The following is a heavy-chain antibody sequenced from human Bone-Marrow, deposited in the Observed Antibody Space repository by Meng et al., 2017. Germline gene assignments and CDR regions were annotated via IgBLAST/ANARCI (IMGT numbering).Heavy chain of an antibody. J-gene: IGHJ4*02. Sequence: SETLSLTCTVSGGSITSGSYYCSRIRQPAGKGLEWIGRIYTSGSTNYNPSLKSRVTMSVDTSKNQFTLKLSSVTAADTAVYYCAREYCGGDCYFVSEYYFDYWGQGTLVTVSS. CDR2: IYTSGST. CDR3: AREYCGGDCYFVSEYYFDY. V-gene: IGHV4-61*02. CDR1: GGSITSGSYY. D-gene: IGHD2-21*02.